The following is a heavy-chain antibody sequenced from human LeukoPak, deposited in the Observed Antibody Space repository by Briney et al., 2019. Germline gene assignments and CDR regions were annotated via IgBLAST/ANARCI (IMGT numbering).Heavy chain of an antibody. V-gene: IGHV3-48*01. J-gene: IGHJ5*02. CDR3: AKEGGSGSYADH. CDR1: GFTFSSYS. D-gene: IGHD1-26*01. Sequence: PGGSLRLSCAASGFTFSSYSMNSVRQTPGKGLEWLSYISGNSVATYYVDSVKGRFTISRDNAKNSLYLQMSSLRAEDTAVYYCAKEGGSGSYADHWGQGTLVTVSS. CDR2: ISGNSVAT.